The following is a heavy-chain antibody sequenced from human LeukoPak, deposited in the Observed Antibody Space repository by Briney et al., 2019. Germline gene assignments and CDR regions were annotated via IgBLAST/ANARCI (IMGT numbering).Heavy chain of an antibody. Sequence: GGSLRLSCAASGFTFSSYAMNWVRQAPGKGLEWVSTISGSGGSTYYADSVKGRFTISRDNSKNTLYLQMNSLGAEDTAVYYCAKLGFGETLDYWGQGTLVTVSS. CDR3: AKLGFGETLDY. D-gene: IGHD3-10*01. J-gene: IGHJ4*02. V-gene: IGHV3-23*01. CDR2: ISGSGGST. CDR1: GFTFSSYA.